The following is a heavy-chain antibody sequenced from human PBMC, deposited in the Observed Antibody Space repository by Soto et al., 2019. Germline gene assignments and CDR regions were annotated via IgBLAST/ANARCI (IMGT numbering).Heavy chain of an antibody. D-gene: IGHD5-18*01. V-gene: IGHV4-4*07. Sequence: SETLSLTCTVSGGSISGYFWSWIRQPAGKGLEWIGRIYTSGTTNYNPSLKSRVTMSVDTSKNQFSLKLSSVTAADTAVYYCARDLGYSYGSPFDYWGQGTLVTVSS. CDR3: ARDLGYSYGSPFDY. CDR1: GGSISGYF. CDR2: IYTSGTT. J-gene: IGHJ4*02.